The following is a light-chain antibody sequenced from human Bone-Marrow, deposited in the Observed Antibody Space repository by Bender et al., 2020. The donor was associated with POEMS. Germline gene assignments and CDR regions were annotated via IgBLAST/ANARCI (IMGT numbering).Light chain of an antibody. V-gene: IGLV2-23*02. CDR3: CSFAGRSTLV. CDR1: SSDVGTYNL. J-gene: IGLJ2*01. CDR2: EVT. Sequence: QSALTQPASVSGSPGQSITISCTGTSSDVGTYNLVSWYQQHPGKAPKLMIYEVTNRPSGVSDRFSGSKSGNTASLTISGLQAEDEADYYCCSFAGRSTLVFGGGTKLTVL.